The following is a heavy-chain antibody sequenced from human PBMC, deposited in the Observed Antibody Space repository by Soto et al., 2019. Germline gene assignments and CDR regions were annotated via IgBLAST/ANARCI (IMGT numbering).Heavy chain of an antibody. CDR2: ISPEGSEK. J-gene: IGHJ4*02. Sequence: EVQLVESGGGXXXXGGXXXLSCAVSGFXXXXXWMTWVRQAPGKGLEWVATISPEGSEKYYVDSLKGRFTISRDNAKNSLYLQMISLRAEDTALYYCARARIDYWGRGTLITVSS. CDR3: ARARIDY. V-gene: IGHV3-7*03. CDR1: GFXXXXXW.